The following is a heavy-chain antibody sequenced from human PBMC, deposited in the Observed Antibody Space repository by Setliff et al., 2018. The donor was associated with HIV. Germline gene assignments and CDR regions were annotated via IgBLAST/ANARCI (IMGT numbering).Heavy chain of an antibody. D-gene: IGHD5-18*01. V-gene: IGHV4-39*01. Sequence: SETLSLTCTASGGSISSSNYYWDWIRQSPGKGLEWIGNIYYSGNTDYNPSLKSRVTISVDTSKNQFFLKVTSVTAADTAVYYCAGVNTAMARNYYYMDVWGKGTTVTVSS. CDR3: AGVNTAMARNYYYMDV. J-gene: IGHJ6*03. CDR2: IYYSGNT. CDR1: GGSISSSNYY.